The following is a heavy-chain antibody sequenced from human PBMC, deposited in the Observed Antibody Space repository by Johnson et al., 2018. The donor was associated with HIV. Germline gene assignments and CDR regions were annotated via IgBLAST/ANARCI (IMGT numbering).Heavy chain of an antibody. CDR1: GLTFSSYA. V-gene: IGHV3-30*14. D-gene: IGHD3-3*01. Sequence: VQLVESGGGVVQPGRSLRLSCAVSGLTFSSYAMHWVRQAPGKGLEWVAVISYDASSKYYADSVKGRFTISRDNSKNTLYLQMNSLRPEDTAVYYCARVMNTIFGVEAFDIWGQGTMVTVSS. CDR2: ISYDASSK. CDR3: ARVMNTIFGVEAFDI. J-gene: IGHJ3*02.